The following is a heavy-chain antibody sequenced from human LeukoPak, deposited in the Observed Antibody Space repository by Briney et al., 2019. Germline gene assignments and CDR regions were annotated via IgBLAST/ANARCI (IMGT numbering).Heavy chain of an antibody. CDR1: GFTFSSYA. D-gene: IGHD3-3*01. Sequence: GGSLRLSCAASGFTFSSYAMSWVRQAPGKGLEWVSAISGSGGSTYYADSVKGRFTTPRDNSKNTLYLQMNSLRAEDTAVYYCAKARGFLEWLLSPFGYWGQGTLVTVSS. CDR3: AKARGFLEWLLSPFGY. V-gene: IGHV3-23*01. J-gene: IGHJ4*02. CDR2: ISGSGGST.